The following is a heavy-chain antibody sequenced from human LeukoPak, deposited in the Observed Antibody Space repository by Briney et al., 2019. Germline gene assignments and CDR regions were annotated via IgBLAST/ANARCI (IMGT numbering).Heavy chain of an antibody. CDR2: INPNSGGT. J-gene: IGHJ4*02. D-gene: IGHD2-15*01. Sequence: ASVKVSCKASGYTFTGYYMHWVRQAPGQGLEWMGWINPNSGGTKYAQKFQGRVTMTSDASISTAYMELSSLRSDDTAVYYCASRPDQHLLYYVDYWGQGALVTVSS. V-gene: IGHV1-2*02. CDR1: GYTFTGYY. CDR3: ASRPDQHLLYYVDY.